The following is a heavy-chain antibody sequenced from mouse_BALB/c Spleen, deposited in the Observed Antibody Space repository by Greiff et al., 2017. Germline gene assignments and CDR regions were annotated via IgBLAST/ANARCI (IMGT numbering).Heavy chain of an antibody. Sequence: EVQRVESGGDLVKPGGSLKLSCAASGFTFSSYGMSWVRQTPDKRLEWVATISSGGSYTYYPDSVKGRFTISRDNAKNTLYLQMSSLKSEDTAMYYCARQRRYDGDAMDYWGQGTSVTVSS. CDR1: GFTFSSYG. V-gene: IGHV5-6*01. D-gene: IGHD2-14*01. CDR2: ISSGGSYT. J-gene: IGHJ4*01. CDR3: ARQRRYDGDAMDY.